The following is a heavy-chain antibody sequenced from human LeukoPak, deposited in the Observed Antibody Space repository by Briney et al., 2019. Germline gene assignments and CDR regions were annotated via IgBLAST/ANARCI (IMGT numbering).Heavy chain of an antibody. D-gene: IGHD3-22*01. Sequence: GASVKVSCKASGYTFTSYYMHWVRQAPGQRLEWMGWINAANGNTKYSQKFQGRVTITRDTSASTAYMELSSLRSEDTAVYYCARPDYFDSSGYKNWGQGTLVTVSS. CDR1: GYTFTSYY. CDR3: ARPDYFDSSGYKN. V-gene: IGHV1-3*01. J-gene: IGHJ4*02. CDR2: INAANGNT.